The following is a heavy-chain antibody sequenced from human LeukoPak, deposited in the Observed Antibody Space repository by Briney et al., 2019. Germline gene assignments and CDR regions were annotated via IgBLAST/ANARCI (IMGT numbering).Heavy chain of an antibody. CDR1: GFTFSNYW. CDR3: AIYGLPGEDFDY. D-gene: IGHD2-2*01. J-gene: IGHJ4*02. CDR2: ISSSSSYI. V-gene: IGHV3-21*01. Sequence: GGSLRLSCAASGFTFSNYWMSWVRQAPGKGLEWVSSISSSSSYIYYADSVKGRFTISRDNAKNSLYLQMNSLRAEDTAVYYCAIYGLPGEDFDYWGQGTLVTVSS.